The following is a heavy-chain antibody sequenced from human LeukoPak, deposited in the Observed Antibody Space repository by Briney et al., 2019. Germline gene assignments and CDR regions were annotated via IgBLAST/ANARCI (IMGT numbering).Heavy chain of an antibody. CDR1: GGSISSSSYY. CDR2: IYYSGST. J-gene: IGHJ4*02. D-gene: IGHD2-21*02. CDR3: AGGVCGGDCYSPLDY. V-gene: IGHV4-39*07. Sequence: SETLSPTCTVSGGSISSSSYYWGWIRQPPGKGLEWIGSIYYSGSTYYNPSLKSRVTISVDTSKNQFSLKLSSVTAADTAVYYCAGGVCGGDCYSPLDYWGQGTLVTVSS.